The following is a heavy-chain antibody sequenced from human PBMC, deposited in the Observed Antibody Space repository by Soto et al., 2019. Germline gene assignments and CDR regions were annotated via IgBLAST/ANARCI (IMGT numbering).Heavy chain of an antibody. J-gene: IGHJ4*02. V-gene: IGHV3-30*18. Sequence: QVQLVESGGGVVQPGRSLRLSCAASGFTFSSYGMHWVRQAPGKGLEWVAVISYDGSNKYYADSVKGRFTISRDNSKYTLYLQMNSLRVKDTAVYDCAKDGFRYFDWLLGVSGFDYWGQGTLVTVSS. CDR3: AKDGFRYFDWLLGVSGFDY. CDR1: GFTFSSYG. CDR2: ISYDGSNK. D-gene: IGHD3-9*01.